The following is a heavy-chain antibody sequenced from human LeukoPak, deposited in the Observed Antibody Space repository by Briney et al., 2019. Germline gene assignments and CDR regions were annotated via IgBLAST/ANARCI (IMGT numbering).Heavy chain of an antibody. D-gene: IGHD6-6*01. J-gene: IGHJ4*02. CDR2: ISVYNGNT. Sequence: ASVKDSCKASGYTFTNYGINWVRRAPGRGLEWMGWISVYNGNTNYAQKVQGRVSMTTDTSTNTAYMELRSLRSDDTAVYYCAREVHASSPYFDCWGQGTLVTVSS. CDR1: GYTFTNYG. CDR3: AREVHASSPYFDC. V-gene: IGHV1-18*01.